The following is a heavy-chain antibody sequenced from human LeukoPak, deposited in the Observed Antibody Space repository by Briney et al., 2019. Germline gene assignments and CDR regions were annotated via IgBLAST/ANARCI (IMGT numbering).Heavy chain of an antibody. V-gene: IGHV3-7*01. Sequence: PGGSLRLSCAVSGFTFSSYWMSWVRQAPGKGLEWVANIKQDGSEKSYVGSLRGRFTISRDNAKNSLYLQMNSLRAEDTAVYYCARNSYDSSGYYVYWGQGTLVTVSS. CDR2: IKQDGSEK. J-gene: IGHJ4*02. D-gene: IGHD3-22*01. CDR3: ARNSYDSSGYYVY. CDR1: GFTFSSYW.